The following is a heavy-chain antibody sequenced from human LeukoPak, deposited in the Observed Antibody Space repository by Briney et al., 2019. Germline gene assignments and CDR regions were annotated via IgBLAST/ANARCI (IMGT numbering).Heavy chain of an antibody. V-gene: IGHV6-1*01. Sequence: SQTLSLTCAISGDSVSSNSAAWNWIRQSPSRGLEWLGRTYYRSKWYNDYAVSVKSRITINPDTSKNQFSLKLSSVTAADTAVYYCARVPGYGGLFDYWGQGTLVTVSS. J-gene: IGHJ4*02. CDR1: GDSVSSNSAA. CDR3: ARVPGYGGLFDY. CDR2: TYYRSKWYN. D-gene: IGHD4-23*01.